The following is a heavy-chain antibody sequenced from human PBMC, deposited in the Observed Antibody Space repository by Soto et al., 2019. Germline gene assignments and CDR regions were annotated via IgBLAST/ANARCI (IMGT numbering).Heavy chain of an antibody. CDR2: IYTSGTT. V-gene: IGHV4-4*07. Sequence: PSETLSLTCTVSGGSMSSNYWSWIRQSAGKGLEWIGRIYTSGTTNYNPSIKSRVTMSVDTSTNRFSLKLTSVTAAATAVYYCARDQRLDSYSSPLYLYFDSWGQGSLVTVSS. J-gene: IGHJ4*02. D-gene: IGHD6-19*01. CDR3: ARDQRLDSYSSPLYLYFDS. CDR1: GGSMSSNY.